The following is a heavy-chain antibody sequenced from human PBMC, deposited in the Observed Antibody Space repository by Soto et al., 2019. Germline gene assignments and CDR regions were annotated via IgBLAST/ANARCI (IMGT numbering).Heavy chain of an antibody. CDR2: ISSTSSYI. CDR3: ARDSTAGGYLDN. Sequence: EVQLVDSGGGLVKPGGSLRLSCAASGFTLSAYSMNWVRQAPGKGLEWVSSISSTSSYIYYPDSVKGRFTISRENAKSLVFLQMNSLRAADTAVYYCARDSTAGGYLDNWGQGTLVTVSS. CDR1: GFTLSAYS. D-gene: IGHD3-10*01. V-gene: IGHV3-21*01. J-gene: IGHJ4*02.